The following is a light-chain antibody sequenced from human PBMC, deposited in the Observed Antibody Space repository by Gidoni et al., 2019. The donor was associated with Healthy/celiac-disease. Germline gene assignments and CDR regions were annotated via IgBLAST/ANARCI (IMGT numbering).Light chain of an antibody. V-gene: IGKV3-15*01. CDR1: QSVSSN. CDR2: GAS. J-gene: IGKJ4*01. CDR3: KQYNNWSPLT. Sequence: EIVMTKSPATLSGSPGEGATLSCRASQSVSSNLAWYQQKPGQDTRLLIYGASTRATVITAPCSGSGSGTEFTTTISSLQSEDFAVFYCKQYNNWSPLTFGGGTKVEIK.